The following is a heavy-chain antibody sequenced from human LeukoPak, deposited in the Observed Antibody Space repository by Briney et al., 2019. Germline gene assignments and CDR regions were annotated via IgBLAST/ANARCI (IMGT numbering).Heavy chain of an antibody. J-gene: IGHJ6*02. CDR1: GFTVNSNY. V-gene: IGHV3-53*01. D-gene: IGHD3-16*01. CDR3: ARARGSYYYYGMDV. Sequence: PGGSLRLSCAASGFTVNSNYMSWVRQAPGKGLEWVSVIYSGGSTYYADSVKGRFTISRDNSKNTLYLQMNSLRAEDTAVYYCARARGSYYYYGMDVWGQGTTVTVSS. CDR2: IYSGGST.